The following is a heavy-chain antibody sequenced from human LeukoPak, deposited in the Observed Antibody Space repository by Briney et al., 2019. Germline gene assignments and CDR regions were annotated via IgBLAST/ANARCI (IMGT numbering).Heavy chain of an antibody. Sequence: PGGSLRLSCAASGFTFSSYAMSWVRQAPGKGLEWVSAISGSGGSTYYADSVKGRFTISRDNSKNTLYLQMNSLRAEDTAVYYCAKVRVVRGVKGWFDPWGQGTLVTVSS. CDR1: GFTFSSYA. D-gene: IGHD3-10*01. V-gene: IGHV3-23*01. CDR3: AKVRVVRGVKGWFDP. CDR2: ISGSGGST. J-gene: IGHJ5*02.